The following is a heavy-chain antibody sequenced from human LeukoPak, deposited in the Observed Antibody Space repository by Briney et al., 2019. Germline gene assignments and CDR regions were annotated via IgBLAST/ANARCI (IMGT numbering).Heavy chain of an antibody. V-gene: IGHV1-46*01. Sequence: ASVKVSCKASGYTFTSYYMHWVRQAPGQGLEWMGIINPSGGSTSYAQKFQGRVTMTRDTSTSTVYMELSSLRSEDTAVYYCAGVVGEPVEMATSAPFDYWGQGTLVTVSS. CDR1: GYTFTSYY. J-gene: IGHJ4*02. D-gene: IGHD5-24*01. CDR3: AGVVGEPVEMATSAPFDY. CDR2: INPSGGST.